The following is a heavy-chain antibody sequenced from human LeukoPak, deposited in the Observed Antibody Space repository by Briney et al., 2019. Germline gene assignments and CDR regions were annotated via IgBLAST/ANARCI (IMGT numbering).Heavy chain of an antibody. V-gene: IGHV1-2*02. D-gene: IGHD6-19*01. CDR1: GYTFTGYY. CDR3: ARGRLKRVPFTKVAGALDY. J-gene: IGHJ4*02. Sequence: ASVTVSCKASGYTFTGYYMHWVRQAPGQGLEWMGWINPNSGGTNYVQKFQGRVTMTRDTSISTAYMELSRLRSDDTAVYYCARGRLKRVPFTKVAGALDYWGQGTRVTVSS. CDR2: INPNSGGT.